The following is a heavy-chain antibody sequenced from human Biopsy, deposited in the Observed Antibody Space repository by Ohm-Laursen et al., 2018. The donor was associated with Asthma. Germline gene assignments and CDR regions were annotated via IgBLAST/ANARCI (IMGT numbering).Heavy chain of an antibody. CDR1: GYTFIGCH. Sequence: ASVKVSCNASGYTFIGCHIHWMRQAPGQGLEWMGRINPNSGGTNYAQKFQGRVTMTRDTSISTAYMEVSRLRSDDTAVYYCASETGHSYGSGSEYYFDYWGLGTLVTVSS. CDR3: ASETGHSYGSGSEYYFDY. V-gene: IGHV1-2*06. CDR2: INPNSGGT. D-gene: IGHD3-10*01. J-gene: IGHJ4*02.